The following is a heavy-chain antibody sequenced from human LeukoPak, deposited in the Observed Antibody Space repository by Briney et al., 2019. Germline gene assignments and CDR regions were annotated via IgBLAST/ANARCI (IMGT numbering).Heavy chain of an antibody. CDR1: GFTFSTYP. J-gene: IGHJ4*02. CDR2: IRDSGTT. V-gene: IGHV3-69-1*01. D-gene: IGHD2-8*01. Sequence: GGSLRLSCAASGFTFSTYPMNWVRQAPGKGLEWISHIRDSGTTYYADSVRGRFTISRDNAKNSLYLQLSSLRAEDTAVYYCARDNEFAFDNWGQGTLVTVSS. CDR3: ARDNEFAFDN.